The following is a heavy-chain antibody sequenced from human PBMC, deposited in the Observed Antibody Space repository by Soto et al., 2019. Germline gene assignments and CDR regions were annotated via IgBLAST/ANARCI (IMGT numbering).Heavy chain of an antibody. CDR2: IKPDGSQK. J-gene: IGHJ4*02. Sequence: GSLRLSCAASGFTFSSYAMSWVRQAPGKGLEWVANIKPDGSQKWYVDSVKGRFTISRDNAKKSLYLQMNSLRAEDTAVYYCARDWKPHYYDSSGYPHFDYWGQGTLVTVSS. CDR1: GFTFSSYA. V-gene: IGHV3-7*01. D-gene: IGHD3-22*01. CDR3: ARDWKPHYYDSSGYPHFDY.